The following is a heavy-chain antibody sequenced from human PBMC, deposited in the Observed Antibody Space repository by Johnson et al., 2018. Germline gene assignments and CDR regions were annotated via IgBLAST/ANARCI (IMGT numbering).Heavy chain of an antibody. CDR3: ARASGSYYDAFDI. Sequence: QVQLVESGGGVVQPGRSLRLSCAASGFTFSSYAMHWVRQAPGKGLEWVAVISYDGSNKYYADSVKGRFTISRDNSKNTLSLQMNSLRAEDTAVYYCARASGSYYDAFDIWGQGTMVTVSS. CDR2: ISYDGSNK. D-gene: IGHD1-26*01. V-gene: IGHV3-30-3*01. CDR1: GFTFSSYA. J-gene: IGHJ3*02.